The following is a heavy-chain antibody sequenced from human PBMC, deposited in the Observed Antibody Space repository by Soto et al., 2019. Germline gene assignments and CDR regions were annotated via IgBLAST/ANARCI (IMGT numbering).Heavy chain of an antibody. Sequence: QVQLQESGPGLVKPSETLSLTCTVSGGSISSYYWSWIRQPPGKGLAWIGYIYYSGSTNYNPSPKSRGTRSVDTSKNQFSLKPSSVTAADTSVYYCARHLGVRGVNDAFDIWGQGTMVTVSS. D-gene: IGHD3-10*01. CDR1: GGSISSYY. CDR3: ARHLGVRGVNDAFDI. J-gene: IGHJ3*02. CDR2: IYYSGST. V-gene: IGHV4-59*08.